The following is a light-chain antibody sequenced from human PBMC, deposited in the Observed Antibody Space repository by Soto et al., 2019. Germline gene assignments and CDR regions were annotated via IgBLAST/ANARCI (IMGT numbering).Light chain of an antibody. Sequence: QSVLTQPPSASGTPGQIVAISCSGNSSNVGSNTVTWYQQLPGTAPKLLIYSTSQRSSGVPGRFSGSKSGASASLSISGLQAEDEADYYCCSYAGSYTFPYVFGTGTKLTVL. V-gene: IGLV1-44*01. CDR2: STS. CDR1: SSNVGSNT. J-gene: IGLJ1*01. CDR3: CSYAGSYTFPYV.